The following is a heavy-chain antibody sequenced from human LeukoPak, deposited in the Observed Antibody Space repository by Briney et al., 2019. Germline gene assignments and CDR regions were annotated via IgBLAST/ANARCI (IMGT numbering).Heavy chain of an antibody. J-gene: IGHJ5*01. CDR2: IYYSGST. V-gene: IGHV4-61*10. CDR3: ARGYYDILTGYYCDS. Sequence: SQTLSLTCTVSGGSISSGSYYWSWIRQPAGKGLEWIGYIYYSGSTNYNPSLKSRVTISVDTSKNQFSLKLNSVTAADTAVYYCARGYYDILTGYYCDSWGQGTLVTVSA. D-gene: IGHD3-9*01. CDR1: GGSISSGSYY.